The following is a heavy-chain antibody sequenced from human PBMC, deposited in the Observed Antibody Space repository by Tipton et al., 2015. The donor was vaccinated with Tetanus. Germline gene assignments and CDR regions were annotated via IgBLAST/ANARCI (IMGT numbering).Heavy chain of an antibody. Sequence: TLSLTCTVSGGSISSFYWYWIRQPPXKGLEWIAYIYQNGDANXXXYLQSRVTISVDTSKNQFSLQLAFVTAADTAIYYCARERIEAFYYHGLDVWGPGFTVTVSS. CDR3: ARERIEAFYYHGLDV. J-gene: IGHJ6*02. CDR1: GGSISSFY. D-gene: IGHD2-21*01. V-gene: IGHV4-59*01. CDR2: IYQNGDA.